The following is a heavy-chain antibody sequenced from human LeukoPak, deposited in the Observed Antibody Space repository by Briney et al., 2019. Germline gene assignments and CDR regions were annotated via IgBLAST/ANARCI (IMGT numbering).Heavy chain of an antibody. CDR1: GGSISSYY. J-gene: IGHJ3*02. CDR2: IYYSGST. Sequence: SETLSLTCTVSGGSISSYYWSWIRQPPGKGLEWIGYIYYSGSTNYNPSLKSRVTISVDTSKNQFSLKLSSVTAADTAVYYCATTPLSRRWLSIGGTAFGIWGQGPMVTVSS. V-gene: IGHV4-59*08. D-gene: IGHD5-24*01. CDR3: ATTPLSRRWLSIGGTAFGI.